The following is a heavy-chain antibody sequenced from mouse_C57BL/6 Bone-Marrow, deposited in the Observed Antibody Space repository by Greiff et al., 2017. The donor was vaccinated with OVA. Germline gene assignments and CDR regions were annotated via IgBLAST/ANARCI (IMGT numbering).Heavy chain of an antibody. J-gene: IGHJ4*01. D-gene: IGHD2-12*01. CDR1: GYTFTSSW. CDR2: IYPGDGDT. CDR3: ATYDAAMDY. Sequence: VKLQQSGAELAKPGASVKLSCKASGYTFTSSWMNWVKQRPGKGLEWIGRIYPGDGDTNYNGKFKGKATLTADKSSSTAYMQLSSLTSEDSAVYFCATYDAAMDYWGQGTSVTVSS. V-gene: IGHV1-82*01.